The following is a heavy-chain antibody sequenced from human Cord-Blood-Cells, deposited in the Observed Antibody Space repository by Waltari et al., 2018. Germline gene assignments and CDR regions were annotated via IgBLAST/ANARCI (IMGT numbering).Heavy chain of an antibody. D-gene: IGHD3-10*01. J-gene: IGHJ4*02. CDR2: ISYDGSNK. CDR3: ARAPGSYFDY. Sequence: QVQLVESGGGVVQPGRSLRLSCAASGLTFSSYALHWVRQAPGKGLEWVAVISYDGSNKYYADSVKGRFTISRDNSKNTLYLQMNSLRAEDTAVYYCARAPGSYFDYWGQGTLVTVSS. CDR1: GLTFSSYA. V-gene: IGHV3-30*04.